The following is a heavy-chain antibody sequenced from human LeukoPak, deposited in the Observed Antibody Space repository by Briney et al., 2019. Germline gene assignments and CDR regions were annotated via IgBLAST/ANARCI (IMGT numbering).Heavy chain of an antibody. CDR2: IYSGGST. CDR1: GFTVSSNY. D-gene: IGHD2-2*01. J-gene: IGHJ4*02. CDR3: ARCSRYGDYFDY. V-gene: IGHV3-53*01. Sequence: GGSLRLSCAASGFTVSSNYMSWVRQAPGKGLEWVSVIYSGGSTYYADSVKGRFTISRDNSKNTLYLQMSSLRAEDTAVYYCARCSRYGDYFDYWGQGTLVTVSS.